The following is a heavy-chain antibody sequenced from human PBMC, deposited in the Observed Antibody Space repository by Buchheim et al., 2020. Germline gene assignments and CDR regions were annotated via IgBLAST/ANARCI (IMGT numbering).Heavy chain of an antibody. Sequence: QVQLQESGPGLVKPSETLSLTCTVSGGSISSYYWSWIRQPPGKGLEWIGYIYYSGSTNYNPSLKSRVTISVDTSKNQFHLKLSSVTAADTAVYYCARDLGGSYTTYYYGMDVWGQGTT. V-gene: IGHV4-59*01. CDR2: IYYSGST. CDR1: GGSISSYY. J-gene: IGHJ6*02. CDR3: ARDLGGSYTTYYYGMDV. D-gene: IGHD1-26*01.